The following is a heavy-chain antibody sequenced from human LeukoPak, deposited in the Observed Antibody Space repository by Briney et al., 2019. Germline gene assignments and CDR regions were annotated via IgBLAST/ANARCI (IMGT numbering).Heavy chain of an antibody. V-gene: IGHV3-23*01. CDR3: AKGSRWDCSSTTCYPYNWFDP. CDR2: ISGSGGSP. Sequence: GGSLRLSCAASGFTFSSYAMTWVRQAPGKGPEWVSGISGSGGSPYYADSVKGRFTISRDNSKNTLYLQMNSLRAEDTAVYYCAKGSRWDCSSTTCYPYNWFDPWGQGTLVTVSS. CDR1: GFTFSSYA. D-gene: IGHD2-2*01. J-gene: IGHJ5*02.